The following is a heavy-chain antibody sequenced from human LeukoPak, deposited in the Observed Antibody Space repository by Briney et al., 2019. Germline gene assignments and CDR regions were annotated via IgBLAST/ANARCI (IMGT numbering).Heavy chain of an antibody. CDR2: INHSGSP. CDR3: ARGSDGSENSYRNWFDP. J-gene: IGHJ5*02. Sequence: SETLSLTCTVSGGSISSYYWSWVRQPPGKGLEWIGEINHSGSPNYNPSLKSRVTISVDTSKNQFSLKLNSVTAADTAVYYCARGSDGSENSYRNWFDPWGQGTLVTVSS. V-gene: IGHV4-34*01. CDR1: GGSISSYY. D-gene: IGHD3-10*01.